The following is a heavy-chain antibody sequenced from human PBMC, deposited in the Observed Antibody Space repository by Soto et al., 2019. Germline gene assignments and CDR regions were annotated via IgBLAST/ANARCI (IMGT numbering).Heavy chain of an antibody. J-gene: IGHJ2*01. CDR1: GFTFISYA. CDR3: ARKVLGSTSRPDYWYFDL. Sequence: EVQLLESGGGLVQPGGSLRLSCVGSGFTFISYAMNWVRQAPGKGLEWVSGISGGGDRTFDADSVKGRFTISRDNSKNKVTLQMNSLRADDTAVYYCARKVLGSTSRPDYWYFDLWGRGTLVTVSS. D-gene: IGHD3-16*01. V-gene: IGHV3-23*01. CDR2: ISGGGDRT.